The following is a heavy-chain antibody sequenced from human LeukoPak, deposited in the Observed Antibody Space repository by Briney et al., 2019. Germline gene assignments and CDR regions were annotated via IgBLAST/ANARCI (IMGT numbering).Heavy chain of an antibody. J-gene: IGHJ3*02. V-gene: IGHV4-59*01. CDR2: IYYSGST. CDR3: ARASRVVGATGGAFDI. CDR1: GGSISSYY. Sequence: PSETLSLTCTVSGGSISSYYWSWIRQPPGKGLEWIGYIYYSGSTNYNPSLKSRVTISVDTSKNQFSLKLSSVTAADTAVYYCARASRVVGATGGAFDIWGQGTMVTVSS. D-gene: IGHD1-26*01.